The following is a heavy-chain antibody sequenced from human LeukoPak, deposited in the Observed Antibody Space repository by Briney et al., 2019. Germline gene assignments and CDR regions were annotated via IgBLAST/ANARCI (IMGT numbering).Heavy chain of an antibody. CDR1: GFTFSSYW. J-gene: IGHJ4*02. D-gene: IGHD2-2*01. CDR2: IKQDGSEK. Sequence: GSLRLSCAASGFTFSSYWMSWVRQAPGKGLEWVANIKQDGSEKYYVDSVKGRFTISRDNAKNSLYLQMNSLRAEDTAVYYCARVKSRLYQLPLDYWGQGTLVTVSS. CDR3: ARVKSRLYQLPLDY. V-gene: IGHV3-7*01.